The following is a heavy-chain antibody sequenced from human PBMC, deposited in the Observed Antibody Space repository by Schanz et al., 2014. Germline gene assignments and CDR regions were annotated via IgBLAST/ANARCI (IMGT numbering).Heavy chain of an antibody. V-gene: IGHV3-23*01. CDR3: AKYRGYYRVSGSYRELEY. D-gene: IGHD3-10*01. CDR1: GFSFSSYA. Sequence: DVHLLESGGGLVQPGGSLRLSCATSGFSFSSYAINWVRQAPGKGLEWVSGISGSGASTYYADSVKGRFTISRDNSKNTLYLQMNSLRPEDTAVYYCAKYRGYYRVSGSYRELEYWGQGTLVTVSS. CDR2: ISGSGAST. J-gene: IGHJ4*02.